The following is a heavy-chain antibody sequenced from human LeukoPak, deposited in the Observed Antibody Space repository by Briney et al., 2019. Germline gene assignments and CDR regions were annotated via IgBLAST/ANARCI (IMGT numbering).Heavy chain of an antibody. Sequence: GESLKISCKGSGYRFTNYWIGWVRQMPGKGLEWMGIIYPGDSDTRYSPSFQGQVTISADKSISTAYLHWSSLKASDTARYYCARLTGYTSGWNTFDIWGQGTMVTVSS. CDR2: IYPGDSDT. V-gene: IGHV5-51*01. D-gene: IGHD6-19*01. J-gene: IGHJ3*02. CDR1: GYRFTNYW. CDR3: ARLTGYTSGWNTFDI.